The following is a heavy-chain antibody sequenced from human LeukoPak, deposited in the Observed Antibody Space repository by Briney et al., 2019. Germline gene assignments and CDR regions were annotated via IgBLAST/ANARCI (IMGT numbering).Heavy chain of an antibody. Sequence: AASVKVSCKASGYTFTVYYMHWVRQAPGQGLEWMGWTNPNSGGTNYAQKFQGRVTMTRDTSISTAYMELSGLRSDDTAVYYCARCFVRGVNPILGSYGMDVWGQGTTVTVSS. D-gene: IGHD3-10*02. CDR2: TNPNSGGT. CDR3: ARCFVRGVNPILGSYGMDV. J-gene: IGHJ6*02. CDR1: GYTFTVYY. V-gene: IGHV1-2*02.